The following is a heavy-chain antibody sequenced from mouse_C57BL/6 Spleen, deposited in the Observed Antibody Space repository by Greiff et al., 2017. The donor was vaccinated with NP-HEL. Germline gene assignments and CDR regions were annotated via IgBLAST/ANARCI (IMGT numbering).Heavy chain of an antibody. CDR1: GFTFTDYY. Sequence: EVQRVESGGGLVQPGGSLSLSCAASGFTFTDYYMSWVRQPPGKALEWLGFIRNKANGYTTEYSASVKGRFTISRDNSKSILYLQMNALRAEDSATYYCARYGYDYPYAMDYWGQGTSVTVSS. CDR2: IRNKANGYTT. V-gene: IGHV7-3*01. J-gene: IGHJ4*01. D-gene: IGHD2-4*01. CDR3: ARYGYDYPYAMDY.